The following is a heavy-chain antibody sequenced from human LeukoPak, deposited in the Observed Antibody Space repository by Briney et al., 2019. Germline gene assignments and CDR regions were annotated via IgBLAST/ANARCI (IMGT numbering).Heavy chain of an antibody. CDR2: IYYSGST. J-gene: IGHJ4*02. V-gene: IGHV4-31*03. Sequence: SETLSLTCTVSGGSISSGGYYWSWIRQHPGKGLEWIGYIYYSGSTYYNTSLKSRVTISVDTSKNQFSLKLSSVTAADTAVYYCARDIYGDYGGGFDYWGQGTLVTVSS. D-gene: IGHD4-17*01. CDR3: ARDIYGDYGGGFDY. CDR1: GGSISSGGYY.